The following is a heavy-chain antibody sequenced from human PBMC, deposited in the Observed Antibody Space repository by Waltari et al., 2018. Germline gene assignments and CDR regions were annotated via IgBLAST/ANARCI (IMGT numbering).Heavy chain of an antibody. CDR1: GGTFSSYA. V-gene: IGHV1-69*12. Sequence: QVQLVQSGAEVKKPGSSVKVSCKASGGTFSSYAISWVRQAPGQGLEWMGGITPIFGTANYAQKCQGRVTITADESTSTAYMELSSLRSEDTAGYYCAREDIVVVPAASGAFDIWGQGTMVTVSS. D-gene: IGHD2-2*01. J-gene: IGHJ3*02. CDR2: ITPIFGTA. CDR3: AREDIVVVPAASGAFDI.